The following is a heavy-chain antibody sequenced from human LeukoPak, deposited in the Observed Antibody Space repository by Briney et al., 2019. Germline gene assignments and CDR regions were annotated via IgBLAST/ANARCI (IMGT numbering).Heavy chain of an antibody. CDR2: ISNSGSN. CDR1: GGSISSYY. CDR3: ARDSGYNVNDHDVNAFDI. Sequence: SETLSLTCTVSGGSISSYYWSWIRQPAGKGLEWIGRISNSGSNNYNPSLKSRVTMSVDTSKNQVSLKLSAVTAADTALYYCARDSGYNVNDHDVNAFDIWGQGTMVTISS. D-gene: IGHD5-24*01. V-gene: IGHV4-4*07. J-gene: IGHJ3*02.